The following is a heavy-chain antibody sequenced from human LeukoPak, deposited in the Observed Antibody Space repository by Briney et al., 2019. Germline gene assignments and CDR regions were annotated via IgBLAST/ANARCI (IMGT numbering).Heavy chain of an antibody. CDR3: ASGYDLFDY. Sequence: SETLSLTCTVSGGSISSYYWSWIRQPPGKGLEWIGYIYYSGSTYYNPSLKSRVTISVDTSKNQFSLKLSSVTAADTAVYYCASGYDLFDYWGQGTLVTVSS. D-gene: IGHD5-12*01. J-gene: IGHJ4*02. CDR1: GGSISSYY. V-gene: IGHV4-59*08. CDR2: IYYSGST.